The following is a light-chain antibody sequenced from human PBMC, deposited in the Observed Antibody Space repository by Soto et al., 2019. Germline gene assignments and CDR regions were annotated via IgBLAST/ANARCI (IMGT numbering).Light chain of an antibody. Sequence: QSALTQPPSASGSPGQSVTISCTGTSSDVGGYNYVSWFQQHPGKAPKLMIYDVIKRPSGVPGRFSGSKSGNTASLTVSGLQAEDEADYYCSSYAGSYVFGTGTKLTVL. J-gene: IGLJ1*01. V-gene: IGLV2-8*01. CDR3: SSYAGSYV. CDR1: SSDVGGYNY. CDR2: DVI.